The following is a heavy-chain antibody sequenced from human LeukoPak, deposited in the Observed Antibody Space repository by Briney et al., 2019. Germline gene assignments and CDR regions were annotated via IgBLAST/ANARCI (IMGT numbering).Heavy chain of an antibody. CDR2: IYYSGST. J-gene: IGHJ2*01. D-gene: IGHD3-22*01. CDR3: ARHESGYYASSWYFDL. CDR1: GYSISSGYY. V-gene: IGHV4-38-2*02. Sequence: SETLSLTCTVSGYSISSGYYWGWIRQPPGKGLEWIGSIYYSGSTYYNPSLKSRVTISVDTSKNQFSLKLSSVTAADTAVYYCARHESGYYASSWYFDLWGRGTLVTVSS.